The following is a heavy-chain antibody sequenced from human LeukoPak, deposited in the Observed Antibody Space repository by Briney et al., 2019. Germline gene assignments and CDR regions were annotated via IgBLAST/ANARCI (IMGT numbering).Heavy chain of an antibody. CDR1: GFTFSSYA. V-gene: IGHV3-23*01. Sequence: PGGSLRLSCAASGFTFSSYAMSWVRQAPGKGLEWVSAISDSGGSTYYADSVKGRFTISRDNSKNTLYLQMNSLRAEDTAVYYCAREKEAYYDFWSGYSTKYDYYMDVGGTGTTVTVS. CDR2: ISDSGGST. CDR3: AREKEAYYDFWSGYSTKYDYYMDV. D-gene: IGHD3-3*01. J-gene: IGHJ6*03.